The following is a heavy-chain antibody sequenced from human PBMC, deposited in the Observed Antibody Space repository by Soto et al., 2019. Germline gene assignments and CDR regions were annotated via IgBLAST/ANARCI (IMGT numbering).Heavy chain of an antibody. Sequence: SETLFLTCAVSGYSISSGYYWGWIRQPPGKGLEWIGSIYHSGSTYYNPSLKSRVTISVDTSKNQFSLKLSSVTAADTAVYYCARDEWGTNSGSYGVWGQGTLVTVSS. CDR2: IYHSGST. D-gene: IGHD1-26*01. J-gene: IGHJ4*02. V-gene: IGHV4-38-2*02. CDR1: GYSISSGYY. CDR3: ARDEWGTNSGSYGV.